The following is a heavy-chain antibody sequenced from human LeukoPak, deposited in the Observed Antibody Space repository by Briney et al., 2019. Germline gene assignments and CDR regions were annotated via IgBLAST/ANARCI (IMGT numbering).Heavy chain of an antibody. CDR2: IKRDGSER. Sequence: GGSLRLSCAASGFTFSDFWMGWVRQAPGKGLEWVANIKRDGSERYSVDSVKGRLTISRDNAKNSLYLQMNSLRAEDTAVYYCTRSRAYSYDNFDYWGQGTLVTVSS. D-gene: IGHD5-18*01. CDR3: TRSRAYSYDNFDY. J-gene: IGHJ4*02. V-gene: IGHV3-7*01. CDR1: GFTFSDFW.